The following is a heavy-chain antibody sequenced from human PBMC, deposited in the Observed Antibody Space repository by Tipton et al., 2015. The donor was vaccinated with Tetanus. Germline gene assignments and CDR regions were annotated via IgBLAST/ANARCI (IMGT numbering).Heavy chain of an antibody. D-gene: IGHD6-19*01. V-gene: IGHV4-34*01. CDR2: INRRGGT. CDR1: GGSFSGDY. Sequence: TLSLTCAVSGGSFSGDYWRWICQPPGKGLEWIGEINRRGGTMYNPSLKSRVTISGDTSKNHFSLNLTSVTAADTAIYYCASLPKHWLAPRGAPWGQGTLVTVSS. CDR3: ASLPKHWLAPRGAP. J-gene: IGHJ5*02.